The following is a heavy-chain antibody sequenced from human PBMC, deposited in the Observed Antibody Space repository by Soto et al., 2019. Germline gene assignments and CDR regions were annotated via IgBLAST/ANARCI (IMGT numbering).Heavy chain of an antibody. V-gene: IGHV3-23*01. CDR2: ISGSGGST. CDR1: GFTFSSYA. CDR3: ANTYTFSYQLQNDRTDY. D-gene: IGHD2-2*01. Sequence: GGSLRLSCAASGFTFSSYAMSWVRQAPGKGLEWVSAISGSGGSTYYADSVKGRFTISRDNSKNTLYLQMNSLRAEDTAVYYCANTYTFSYQLQNDRTDYWGQGTLVTVSS. J-gene: IGHJ4*02.